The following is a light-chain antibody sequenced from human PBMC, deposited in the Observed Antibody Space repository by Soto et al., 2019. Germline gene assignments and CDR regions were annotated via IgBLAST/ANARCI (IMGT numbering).Light chain of an antibody. Sequence: QPVLPQSSSASASLGSSVKLTYTLSSGHSSYIIAWHQQQPGKAPRYLMKLEGSGSYNKGSGVPDRFSGSSSGADRYLTISNLQSEDEADYYCETWDSNTHVFGTGTKVTVL. V-gene: IGLV4-60*03. CDR2: LEGSGSY. CDR3: ETWDSNTHV. CDR1: SGHSSYI. J-gene: IGLJ1*01.